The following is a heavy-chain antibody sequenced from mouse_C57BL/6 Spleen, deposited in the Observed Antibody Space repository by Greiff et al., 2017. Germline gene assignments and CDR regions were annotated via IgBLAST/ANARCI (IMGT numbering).Heavy chain of an antibody. CDR3: ARDGYYGSSYEPFAY. CDR1: GYAFSSSW. D-gene: IGHD1-1*01. Sequence: VQLQQSGPELVKPGASVKISCKASGYAFSSSWMNWVKQRPGKGLEWIGRIYPGDGDTNYNGKFKGKATLTADKSSSTAYMQLSSLTSEDSAVYFCARDGYYGSSYEPFAYWGQGTLVTVSA. J-gene: IGHJ3*01. CDR2: IYPGDGDT. V-gene: IGHV1-82*01.